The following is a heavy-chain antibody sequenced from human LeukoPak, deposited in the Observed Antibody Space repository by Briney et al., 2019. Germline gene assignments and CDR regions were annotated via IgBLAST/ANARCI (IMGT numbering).Heavy chain of an antibody. J-gene: IGHJ4*02. V-gene: IGHV3-30-3*01. CDR1: GFTFSSYA. CDR3: ARVGRKGGYYFDY. CDR2: ISYDGSNK. Sequence: GGSLRLSCAASGFTFSSYAMHWVRQAPGKGLEWVAVISYDGSNKYYADSVKGRFTISRDNSKNTLYLQMNSLRAEDTAVYYCARVGRKGGYYFDYWGQGTLVTVSS. D-gene: IGHD1-26*01.